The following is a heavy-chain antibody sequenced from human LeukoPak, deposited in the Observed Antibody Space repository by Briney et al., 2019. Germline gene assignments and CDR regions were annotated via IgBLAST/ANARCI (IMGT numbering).Heavy chain of an antibody. D-gene: IGHD3-22*01. CDR2: IKQDGSEK. CDR3: VRDRAYFDSSGFYNLDY. CDR1: GFTFSDYW. J-gene: IGHJ4*02. Sequence: QPRGSLRLSCASSGFTFSDYWMSWVRQAPGKGLEWVANIKQDGSEKYYVDSVKGRFTISRDNAKISLYLQMNSLRAEDTAVYYCVRDRAYFDSSGFYNLDYWGQGTLVTVSS. V-gene: IGHV3-7*01.